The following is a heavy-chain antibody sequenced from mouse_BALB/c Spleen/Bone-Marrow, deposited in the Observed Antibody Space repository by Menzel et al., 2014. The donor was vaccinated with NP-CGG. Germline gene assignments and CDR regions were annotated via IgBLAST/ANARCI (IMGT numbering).Heavy chain of an antibody. V-gene: IGHV1-63*02. CDR1: GYTFTNYW. J-gene: IGHJ4*01. CDR2: IYPGGGYT. CDR3: ASMRSYAMDY. D-gene: IGHD6-5*01. Sequence: QVQLKESGAELVRPGTSVKISCKASGYTFTNYWLGWVKQRPGHGLEWIGDIYPGGGYTNYNEKFKGKATLTADTSSGTAYMQLSSLTSEDSAVYFCASMRSYAMDYWGQGTSVTVSS.